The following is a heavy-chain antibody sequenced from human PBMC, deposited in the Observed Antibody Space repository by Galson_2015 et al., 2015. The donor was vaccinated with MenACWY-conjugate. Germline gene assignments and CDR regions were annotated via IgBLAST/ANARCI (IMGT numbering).Heavy chain of an antibody. CDR3: ATDYGDYIPMSTINYGFRRRGSRHFDL. D-gene: IGHD4-17*01. V-gene: IGHV1-69*04. CDR2: IVPFNGIA. CDR1: GGAFINFA. J-gene: IGHJ4*02. Sequence: SVKVSCKASGGAFINFAVTWVRQAPGQGLEWVGRIVPFNGIASYAQRFQARVTITADKTTNTAYMEVSSLRSEDTAVYYCATDYGDYIPMSTINYGFRRRGSRHFDLWGQGTLVTVSS.